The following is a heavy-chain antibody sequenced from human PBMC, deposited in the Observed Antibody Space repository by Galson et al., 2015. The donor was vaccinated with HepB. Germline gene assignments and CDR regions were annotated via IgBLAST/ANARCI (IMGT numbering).Heavy chain of an antibody. CDR3: AKGGGDDYYFSYGMDV. CDR1: KFTFSSYA. Sequence: SLRLSCAASKFTFSSYAMSWVRQAPGKGLEWVSAITGSGDSTYYADSVKGRFTISRDSSKNTLYLQMNSLRAEDTAVYYCAKGGGDDYYFSYGMDVWGQGTTVTVSS. J-gene: IGHJ6*02. D-gene: IGHD5-24*01. V-gene: IGHV3-23*01. CDR2: ITGSGDST.